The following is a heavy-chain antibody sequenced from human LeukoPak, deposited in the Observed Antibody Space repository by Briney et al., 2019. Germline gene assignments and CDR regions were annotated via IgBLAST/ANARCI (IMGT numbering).Heavy chain of an antibody. V-gene: IGHV3-48*03. D-gene: IGHD7-27*01. CDR1: GFIFSTFE. Sequence: PGGSLRLSCVASGFIFSTFEFNWVRQAPGKGLEWVSYISRSGSTIYYADSVKGRFTISRDNSKNTLYLQMNSLRAEDTAVYYCARASTLRTGDAHWGQGTLVTVSS. CDR3: ARASTLRTGDAH. J-gene: IGHJ4*02. CDR2: ISRSGSTI.